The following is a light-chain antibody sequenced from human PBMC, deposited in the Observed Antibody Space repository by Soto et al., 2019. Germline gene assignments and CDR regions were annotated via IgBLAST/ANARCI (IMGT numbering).Light chain of an antibody. J-gene: IGKJ4*01. CDR3: QQNFSPVLS. Sequence: DIQMTQSPPSLSAVIGDRVAITCRASQNILTYVNWFQHKLGKAPKLLIYDASTLQSGFPSRFSGRGSGTEFTLTITNLQPGDFATYFCQQNFSPVLSFGGGTKLAI. CDR2: DAS. V-gene: IGKV1-39*01. CDR1: QNILTY.